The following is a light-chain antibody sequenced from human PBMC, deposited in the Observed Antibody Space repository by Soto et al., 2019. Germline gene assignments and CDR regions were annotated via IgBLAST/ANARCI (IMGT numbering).Light chain of an antibody. CDR3: MQGTHWPPWT. J-gene: IGKJ1*01. CDR2: QVS. Sequence: DVVVTQSPLSLPVTLGQPASISCRSSQSLVSSDGKNYLHWYQQRPGQSPRRLIYQVSNRDSGVPDRFSGNGSGTDFTLKISRVEAEDVGVYYCMQGTHWPPWTFGQGTKVEI. V-gene: IGKV2-30*01. CDR1: QSLVSSDGKNY.